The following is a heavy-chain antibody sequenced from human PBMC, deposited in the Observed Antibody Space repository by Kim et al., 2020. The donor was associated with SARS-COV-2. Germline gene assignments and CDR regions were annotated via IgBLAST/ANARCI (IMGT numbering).Heavy chain of an antibody. CDR2: ISYDGSNK. J-gene: IGHJ4*02. D-gene: IGHD3-22*01. CDR3: AKDLSITMIVVVTQPDY. V-gene: IGHV3-30*18. CDR1: GFTFSSYG. Sequence: GGSLRLSCAASGFTFSSYGMHWVRQAPGKGLEWVAVISYDGSNKYYADSVKGRFTISRDNSKNTLYLQMNSLRAEDTAVYYCAKDLSITMIVVVTQPDYWGQGTLVTVSS.